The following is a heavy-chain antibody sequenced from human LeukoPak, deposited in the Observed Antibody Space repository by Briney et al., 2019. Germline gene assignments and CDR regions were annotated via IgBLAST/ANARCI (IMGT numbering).Heavy chain of an antibody. V-gene: IGHV1-8*01. D-gene: IGHD6-13*01. Sequence: ASVKVSFKASGYTFTSYDINWVRQATGQGLEWMGWMNPNSGNTGYAQKFQGRVTMTRNTSISTAYMELSSLRSEDTAVYYCARSGYSSSWYGNYYYYYGMDVWGQGTTVTVSS. CDR2: MNPNSGNT. J-gene: IGHJ6*02. CDR3: ARSGYSSSWYGNYYYYYGMDV. CDR1: GYTFTSYD.